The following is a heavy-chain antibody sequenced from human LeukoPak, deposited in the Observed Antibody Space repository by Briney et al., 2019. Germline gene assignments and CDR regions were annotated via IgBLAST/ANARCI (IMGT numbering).Heavy chain of an antibody. CDR2: IYYSGST. V-gene: IGHV4-59*01. CDR3: ARGPDCTNGVCYGGAFDY. D-gene: IGHD2-8*01. CDR1: GASISSDY. Sequence: SETLSLTCTVSGASISSDYWNWIRQPPGKGLEWIGYIYYSGSTNYNPSLKSRVTISVDTSKNQFSLKLSSVTAADTAVYYCARGPDCTNGVCYGGAFDYWGQGTLVTVSS. J-gene: IGHJ4*02.